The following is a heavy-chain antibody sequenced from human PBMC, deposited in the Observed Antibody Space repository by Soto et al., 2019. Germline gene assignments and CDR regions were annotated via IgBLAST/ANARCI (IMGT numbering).Heavy chain of an antibody. CDR2: MNPKSGGT. CDR3: TRENIGYRDGLYDAFDI. D-gene: IGHD5-12*01. Sequence: ASVKVSCKASGYTFSGYYTHWVRQAPVQVLEWMGCMNPKSGGTYFAQKFQGRVTLTRDTSISTAYMEVNRLRSDDTAVYYCTRENIGYRDGLYDAFDIWG. CDR1: GYTFSGYY. V-gene: IGHV1-2*02. J-gene: IGHJ3*02.